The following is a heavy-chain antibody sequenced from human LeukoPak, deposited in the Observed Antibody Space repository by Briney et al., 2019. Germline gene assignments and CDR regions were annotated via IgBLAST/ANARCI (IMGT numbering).Heavy chain of an antibody. CDR1: GLTFDDYA. CDR3: GRDEWGSLNY. Sequence: GRSLRLSCAASGLTFDDYAMHWVRQAPGKGLEWVSGISWNSGSIGYADSVKGRFTISRDNAKNTLYLQMNSLRVEDTAVYYCGRDEWGSLNYWGQGTLVTVSS. CDR2: ISWNSGSI. J-gene: IGHJ4*02. V-gene: IGHV3-9*01. D-gene: IGHD1-26*01.